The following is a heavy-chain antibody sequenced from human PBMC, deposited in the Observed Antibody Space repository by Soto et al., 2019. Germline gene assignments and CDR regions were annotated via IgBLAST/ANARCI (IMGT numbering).Heavy chain of an antibody. CDR2: IIPIFGTA. CDR1: GGTFSSYA. J-gene: IGHJ4*02. V-gene: IGHV1-69*13. CDR3: ATDSGSYDY. D-gene: IGHD1-26*01. Sequence: SVKVSCKPSGGTFSSYAISWVRQARGQGLEWMGGIIPIFGTANYAQKFQGRVTITADESTSTAYMELSSLRSEDTAVYYCATDSGSYDYWGQGTLVTVSS.